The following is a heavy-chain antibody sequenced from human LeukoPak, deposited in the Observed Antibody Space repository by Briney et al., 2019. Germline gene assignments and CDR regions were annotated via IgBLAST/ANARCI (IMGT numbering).Heavy chain of an antibody. Sequence: SETLSLTCTVSGGSISSSYSYWGWVRQPPGKGLEWIASIYYIGSTYYNSSLQSRVTISVDTSKNQFSLRPRSVTATDTAVYYCARIFLDHSDSSGPLDYWGQGTLVTVSS. CDR1: GGSISSSYSY. J-gene: IGHJ4*02. CDR2: IYYIGST. CDR3: ARIFLDHSDSSGPLDY. V-gene: IGHV4-39*01. D-gene: IGHD3-22*01.